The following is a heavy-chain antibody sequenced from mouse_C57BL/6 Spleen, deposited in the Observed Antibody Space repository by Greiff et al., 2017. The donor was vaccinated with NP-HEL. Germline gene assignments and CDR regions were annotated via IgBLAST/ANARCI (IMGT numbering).Heavy chain of an antibody. J-gene: IGHJ1*03. CDR1: GYTFTSYW. Sequence: QVQLQQPGAELVKPGASVKMSCKASGYTFTSYWITWVKQRPGQGLEWIGDIYPGSGSTNYNEKFKSKATMTVDTSSSTAYMQLSSLTSEDSAVYYCARDWGITRWYFDVWGTGTTVTVSS. D-gene: IGHD2-4*01. V-gene: IGHV1-55*01. CDR2: IYPGSGST. CDR3: ARDWGITRWYFDV.